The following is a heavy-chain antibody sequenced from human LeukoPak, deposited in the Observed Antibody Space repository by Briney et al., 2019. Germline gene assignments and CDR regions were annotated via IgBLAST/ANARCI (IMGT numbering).Heavy chain of an antibody. J-gene: IGHJ4*02. CDR3: AREKSIAARRFDY. CDR2: INPNSGGT. Sequence: ASVKVSCKASGYTFTGYYMHWVRQAPGQGLEWMGWINPNSGGTNYAQKFQGRVTMTRDTSISTAYMELSRLRSDDTAVYYCAREKSIAARRFDYWGQGTLVTVSS. CDR1: GYTFTGYY. D-gene: IGHD6-6*01. V-gene: IGHV1-2*02.